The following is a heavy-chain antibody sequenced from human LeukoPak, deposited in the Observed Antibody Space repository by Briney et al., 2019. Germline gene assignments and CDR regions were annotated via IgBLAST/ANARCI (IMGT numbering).Heavy chain of an antibody. CDR2: ISNNGGYT. V-gene: IGHV3-23*01. J-gene: IGHJ4*02. CDR3: AKEGRSLQTY. D-gene: IGHD5-24*01. CDR1: GFTFSSSA. Sequence: PGGSLRLSCAASGFTFSSSAMSWVRQAPGKGLEWVSAISNNGGYTYYADSVQGRFTISRDNSKSTLCLQMNSLRAEDMAVYYCAKEGRSLQTYWGQGTLVTVSS.